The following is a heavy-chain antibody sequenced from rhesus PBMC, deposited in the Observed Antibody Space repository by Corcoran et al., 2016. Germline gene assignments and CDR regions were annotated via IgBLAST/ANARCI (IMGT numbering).Heavy chain of an antibody. CDR2: VGGSSAST. D-gene: IGHD4-23*01. J-gene: IGHJ4*01. CDR1: GGSISSNY. V-gene: IGHV4-165*01. CDR3: ARHEYRIHYFDY. Sequence: QVQLQESGPELVKPSETLSLTCAVSGGSISSNYCSWIRQPPGKGWEWIGYVGGSSASTTDPPSLKSRVTILTATSKNQFSLKLSSVTAADTAVYYCARHEYRIHYFDYWGQGVLVTVSS.